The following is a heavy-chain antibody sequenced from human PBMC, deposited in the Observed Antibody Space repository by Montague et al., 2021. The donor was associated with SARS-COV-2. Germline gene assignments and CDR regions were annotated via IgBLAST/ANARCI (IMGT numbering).Heavy chain of an antibody. CDR1: GDSVSSNSVS. Sequence: CAISGDSVSSNSVSWNWIRQSPSRGLEWLGRTYYRSKWSNEYALSVKSRITITPDTSKNQLSLQLTSVAAADMAVYYCARTSKMDDYVWGSYRFTAFDTWGQGTMVIVSS. D-gene: IGHD3-16*02. J-gene: IGHJ3*02. V-gene: IGHV6-1*01. CDR2: TYYRSKWSN. CDR3: ARTSKMDDYVWGSYRFTAFDT.